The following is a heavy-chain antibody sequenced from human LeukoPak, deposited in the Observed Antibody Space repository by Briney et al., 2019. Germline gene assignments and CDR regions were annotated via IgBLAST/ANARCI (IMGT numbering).Heavy chain of an antibody. D-gene: IGHD3-10*01. Sequence: GASVKVSCKASGGTFSSYAISWVRQAPGQGLEWMGWINPNSGGTNYAQKLQGRVTITRDTSISTAYMELSRLRSDDTAVYYCARAHMVRGVGSFFDRIWFDPWGQGTLVTVSS. CDR2: INPNSGGT. V-gene: IGHV1-2*02. CDR3: ARAHMVRGVGSFFDRIWFDP. CDR1: GGTFSSYA. J-gene: IGHJ5*02.